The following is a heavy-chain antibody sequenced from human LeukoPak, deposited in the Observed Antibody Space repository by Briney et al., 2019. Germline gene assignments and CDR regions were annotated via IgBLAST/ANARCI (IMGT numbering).Heavy chain of an antibody. V-gene: IGHV4-59*01. CDR2: IYYSGST. D-gene: IGHD7-27*01. J-gene: IGHJ6*03. Sequence: SETLSLTCTVSGGSISSYCWSWTRQPPGKGLEWIGYIYYSGSTNYDPSLKSRVTISVDTSKNQFSLKLSSVTAADTAVYYCARLSPLTGAYYYMDVWGKGTTVTVFS. CDR1: GGSISSYC. CDR3: ARLSPLTGAYYYMDV.